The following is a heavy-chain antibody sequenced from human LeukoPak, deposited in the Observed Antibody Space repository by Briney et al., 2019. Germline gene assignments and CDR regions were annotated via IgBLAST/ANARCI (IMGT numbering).Heavy chain of an antibody. CDR2: ISTGSSYI. J-gene: IGHJ4*02. Sequence: GGSLRLSCAASGFTFGIYNMNWVRQAPGKGLEWVSSISTGSSYIYYADSVKGRFTISRDNGKNSLYLQMNSLRAEDTAVYYCARATRAGYNLGNGYWGQGTLVTVSS. D-gene: IGHD5-24*01. CDR3: ARATRAGYNLGNGY. CDR1: GFTFGIYN. V-gene: IGHV3-21*01.